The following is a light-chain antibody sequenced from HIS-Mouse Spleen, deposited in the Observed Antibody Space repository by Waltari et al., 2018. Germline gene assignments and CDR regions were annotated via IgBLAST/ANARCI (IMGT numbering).Light chain of an antibody. J-gene: IGKJ2*01. V-gene: IGKV1-13*02. CDR3: QQFNSYPHT. Sequence: AIQLTQSPSSLSASLADRVTITCRASQGISSALAWYQQKPGKAPKLLIYDASSLESGVPSRFSGSGSGTDFTLTISSLQPEDFATYYCQQFNSYPHTFGQGTKLEIK. CDR1: QGISSA. CDR2: DAS.